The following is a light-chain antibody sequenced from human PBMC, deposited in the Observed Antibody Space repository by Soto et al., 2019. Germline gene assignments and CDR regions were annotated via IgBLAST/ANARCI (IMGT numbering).Light chain of an antibody. J-gene: IGLJ3*02. V-gene: IGLV2-14*01. Sequence: QSALTQPASVSGSPGQTITISCTGTSSDVGGYNYLSWYQQHPGKAPKVMIYEVSNRPSGVSNRFSGSKSGNTASLTISGLQAEDEADYFCSSYTTSGTPVFGGGTNLTVL. CDR1: SSDVGGYNY. CDR3: SSYTTSGTPV. CDR2: EVS.